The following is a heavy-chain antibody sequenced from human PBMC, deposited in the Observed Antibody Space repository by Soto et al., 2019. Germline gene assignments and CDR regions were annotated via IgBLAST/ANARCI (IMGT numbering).Heavy chain of an antibody. CDR1: GGSFSGYY. D-gene: IGHD3-16*02. Sequence: PSETLSLTCAVYGGSFSGYYWSWIRQPPGKGLEWIGEINHSGSTNYNPSLKSRVTISVDTSKNQFSLKLSSVTAADTAVYYCARGRMSYGSPMWAFDIWGQGTTVTVSS. V-gene: IGHV4-34*01. CDR3: ARGRMSYGSPMWAFDI. CDR2: INHSGST. J-gene: IGHJ3*02.